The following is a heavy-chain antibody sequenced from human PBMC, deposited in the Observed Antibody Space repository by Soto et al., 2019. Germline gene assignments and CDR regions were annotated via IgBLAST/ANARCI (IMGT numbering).Heavy chain of an antibody. CDR2: ISGSGGST. Sequence: GGSLRLSCAASGFTFSSYAMSWVRQAPGKGLEWVSAISGSGGSTYYADSVKGRFTISRDNSKNTLYLQMNSLRAEDTAVYYCAKGGPAARIDYYYYGMDVWGQGTTVTVSS. CDR1: GFTFSSYA. D-gene: IGHD6-6*01. J-gene: IGHJ6*02. CDR3: AKGGPAARIDYYYYGMDV. V-gene: IGHV3-23*01.